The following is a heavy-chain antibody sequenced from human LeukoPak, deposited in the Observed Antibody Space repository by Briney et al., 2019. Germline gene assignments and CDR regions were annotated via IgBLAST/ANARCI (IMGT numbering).Heavy chain of an antibody. Sequence: PGGSLRLSCAASGFTFSSYGMHWVRQAPGKGLEWVAVIWYDGSNKYYADSVKGRFTISRDNSKNTLYLQMNSLRAEDTAVYYYARGYGGYSYAPPPFDYWGQGTLVTVSS. D-gene: IGHD5-18*01. CDR1: GFTFSSYG. CDR3: ARGYGGYSYAPPPFDY. J-gene: IGHJ4*02. V-gene: IGHV3-33*01. CDR2: IWYDGSNK.